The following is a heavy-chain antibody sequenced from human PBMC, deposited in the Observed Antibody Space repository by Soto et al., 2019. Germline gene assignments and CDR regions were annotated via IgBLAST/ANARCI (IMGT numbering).Heavy chain of an antibody. CDR3: GRDHESGFGDSVPAGFDD. Sequence: QVQLVESGGGVVQPGRSLKLSCAASGIIFGRFGMHWVRQPPGKGLEWVAVIWNDGSNKLYADSVQGRFTISRDKSKNTIYLDKVCLRAEDRAVYYSGRDHESGFGDSVPAGFDDWGPGTLVTVSS. CDR1: GIIFGRFG. CDR2: IWNDGSNK. D-gene: IGHD2-21*02. J-gene: IGHJ4*02. V-gene: IGHV3-33*01.